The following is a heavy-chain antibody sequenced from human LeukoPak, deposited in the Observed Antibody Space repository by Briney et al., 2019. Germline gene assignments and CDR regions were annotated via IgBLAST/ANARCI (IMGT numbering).Heavy chain of an antibody. V-gene: IGHV4-59*12. D-gene: IGHD6-13*01. Sequence: SETLSLTCTVSDDSISDYYRGWIRQPPGKGLEWIGYIYHSGSTYYNPSLKSRVTISVDRSKNQFSLKLSSVTAADTAVYYCAREGPRIAAAGGAYWGQGTLVTVSS. J-gene: IGHJ4*02. CDR2: IYHSGST. CDR1: DDSISDYY. CDR3: AREGPRIAAAGGAY.